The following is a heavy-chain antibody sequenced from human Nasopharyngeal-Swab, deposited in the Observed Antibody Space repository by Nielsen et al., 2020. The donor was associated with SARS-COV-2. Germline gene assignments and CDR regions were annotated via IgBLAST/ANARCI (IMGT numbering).Heavy chain of an antibody. CDR1: GFTFSSFG. CDR2: IAPDGYSK. V-gene: IGHV3-30*03. J-gene: IGHJ4*02. D-gene: IGHD6-19*01. CDR3: AREVYSSGRAGIFDY. Sequence: GESLKISCAASGFTFSSFGMHWVRQAPGKGLEWVAAIAPDGYSKYYVDSVKGRFTLSRDDPKNTVYLQMSSLRAEDTAMYFCAREVYSSGRAGIFDYWGQGALVTVSS.